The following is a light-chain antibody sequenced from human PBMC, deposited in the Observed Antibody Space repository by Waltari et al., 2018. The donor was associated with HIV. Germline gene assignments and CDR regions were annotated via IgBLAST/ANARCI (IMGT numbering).Light chain of an antibody. CDR1: QDITKY. Sequence: DIHLNQSPPSLSASVGDKVTITCQASQDITKYLNWYHQKPGKAPKLLIYDASNLETGVPSRFSGSGSGTDFTFTISSLQPEDIGTFYCQHYGNLPFTFGGGTKVEIK. J-gene: IGKJ4*01. CDR3: QHYGNLPFT. CDR2: DAS. V-gene: IGKV1-33*01.